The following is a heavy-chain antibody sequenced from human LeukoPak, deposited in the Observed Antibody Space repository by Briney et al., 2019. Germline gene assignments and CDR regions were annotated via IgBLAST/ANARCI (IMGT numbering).Heavy chain of an antibody. D-gene: IGHD5-18*01. V-gene: IGHV3-74*01. CDR3: ASYHTAMDEYYFDY. J-gene: IGHJ4*02. CDR2: INSDGSST. Sequence: PGGSLRLSCAASGFTFSSYWMHWVRQAPGKGLVWVSRINSDGSSTSYADSVKGRFTISRDNAKNTLYLQMNSLRAEDTAVYYCASYHTAMDEYYFDYWGQGTLVTVSS. CDR1: GFTFSSYW.